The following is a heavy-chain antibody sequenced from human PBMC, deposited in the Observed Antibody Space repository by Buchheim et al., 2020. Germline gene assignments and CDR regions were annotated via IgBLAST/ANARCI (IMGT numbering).Heavy chain of an antibody. CDR1: GFTFSSYG. CDR3: AKVVAAGSLAYGMDV. CDR2: IKNDGSEQ. V-gene: IGHV3-30*02. J-gene: IGHJ6*02. D-gene: IGHD6-13*01. Sequence: VQLVESGGGLVQPGGSLRLSCAASGFTFSSYGMSWVRQAPGKGLEWVAVIKNDGSEQYYADSVKGRFTISRDNSKNTLYLQMNSLRAEDTAVYYCAKVVAAGSLAYGMDVWGQGT.